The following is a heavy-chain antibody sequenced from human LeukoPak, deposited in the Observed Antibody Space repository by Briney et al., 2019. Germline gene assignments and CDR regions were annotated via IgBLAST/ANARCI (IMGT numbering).Heavy chain of an antibody. J-gene: IGHJ4*02. CDR3: ARSSKYSSGWSNY. V-gene: IGHV3-48*01. Sequence: PGGSLRLSCAASGFTFSSYSMNWVRQAPGKGLEWVSYISSSSSTIYYADSVKGRFTISRDNAKNSLYLQMNSLRAEDTAVYYCARSSKYSSGWSNYWGQGTLVTVSS. CDR1: GFTFSSYS. CDR2: ISSSSSTI. D-gene: IGHD6-19*01.